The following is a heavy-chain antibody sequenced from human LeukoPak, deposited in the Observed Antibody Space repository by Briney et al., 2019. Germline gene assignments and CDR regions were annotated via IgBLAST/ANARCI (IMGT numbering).Heavy chain of an antibody. J-gene: IGHJ6*02. CDR3: ASGGGYSYGFSYYGMDV. CDR2: ISGSGGST. D-gene: IGHD5-18*01. CDR1: GFTFSSYA. V-gene: IGHV3-23*01. Sequence: PGGSLRLSCAASGFTFSSYAMSWVRQAPGKGLEWVSAISGSGGSTYYADYVKGRFTISRDNSKNTLYLQMNSLRAEDTAVYYCASGGGYSYGFSYYGMDVWGQGTTVTVSS.